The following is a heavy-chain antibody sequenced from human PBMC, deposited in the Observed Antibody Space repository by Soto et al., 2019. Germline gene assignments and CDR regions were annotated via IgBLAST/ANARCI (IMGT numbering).Heavy chain of an antibody. J-gene: IGHJ4*02. CDR2: ISSSGSTR. D-gene: IGHD6-6*01. V-gene: IGHV3-11*01. Sequence: VQLGESGGGLVKPGGSLRLACAASGFTFSDYYMSWIRQAPGKGLEWVAYISSSGSTRYYAASVKGRFTISRDNAMNSLYLQMNILRAEDTAVYYCARRGSSSGGRVYCCQGTLVSGSS. CDR3: ARRGSSSGGRVY. CDR1: GFTFSDYY.